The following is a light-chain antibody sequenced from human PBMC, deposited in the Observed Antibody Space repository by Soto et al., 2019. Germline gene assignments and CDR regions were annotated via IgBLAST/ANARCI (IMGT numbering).Light chain of an antibody. V-gene: IGKV1-13*02. CDR1: QGISTY. CDR2: HAS. Sequence: IQLTHSQSSLSASVGDRVTITCRASQGISTYLNWYQQKPGTAPKLVIYHASTLESGVPSRFSGSGSGTEFTLTISSLQPDDFATYYCQQYNSYSFGQGTKVDI. CDR3: QQYNSYS. J-gene: IGKJ1*01.